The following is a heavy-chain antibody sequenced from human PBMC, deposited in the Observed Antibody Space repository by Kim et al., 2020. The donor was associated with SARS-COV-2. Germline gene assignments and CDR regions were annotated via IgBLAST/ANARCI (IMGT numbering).Heavy chain of an antibody. CDR3: TTGSVLRYFEKGGYFDY. Sequence: GGSLRLSCAASGFTFSNAWMSWVRQAPGKGLEWVGRIKSKTDGGTTDYAAPVKGRFTISRDDSKNTLYLQMNSLKTEDTAVYYCTTGSVLRYFEKGGYFDYWGQGTLVTVSS. V-gene: IGHV3-15*01. CDR2: IKSKTDGGTT. CDR1: GFTFSNAW. D-gene: IGHD3-9*01. J-gene: IGHJ4*02.